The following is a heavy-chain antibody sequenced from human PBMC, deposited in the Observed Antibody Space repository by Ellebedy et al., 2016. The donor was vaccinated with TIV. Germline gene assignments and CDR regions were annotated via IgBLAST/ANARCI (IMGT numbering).Heavy chain of an antibody. J-gene: IGHJ6*02. V-gene: IGHV3-7*03. CDR1: GFSFSDFW. CDR3: AREWQYYSYYYGMDV. Sequence: GGSLRLXXRGSGFSFSDFWMSWVRQTPGKGLEWVANIKQDGGEKDYVDSVKGRFTISRDNARSSLYLLMNSLRVEDTAVYYCAREWQYYSYYYGMDVWGQGTTVTVSS. D-gene: IGHD5-24*01. CDR2: IKQDGGEK.